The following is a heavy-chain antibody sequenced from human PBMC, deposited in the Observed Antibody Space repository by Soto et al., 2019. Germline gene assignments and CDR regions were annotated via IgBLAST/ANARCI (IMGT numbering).Heavy chain of an antibody. V-gene: IGHV4-30-4*01. D-gene: IGHD3-10*01. CDR1: GGSISSGDYY. CDR2: IYYSGST. CDR3: ARRTDYYGSFDY. J-gene: IGHJ4*02. Sequence: QVQLQESGPGLVKPSQTLSLTCTVSGGSISSGDYYWSWLRQPPGKGLEWIGYIYYSGSTSYNPSLKSRVTRSVDTSKNQFSLKLSSVTAADTAVYYCARRTDYYGSFDYWGQGTLVTVSS.